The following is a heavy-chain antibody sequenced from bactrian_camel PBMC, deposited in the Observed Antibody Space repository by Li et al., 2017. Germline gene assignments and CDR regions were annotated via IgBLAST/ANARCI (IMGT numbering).Heavy chain of an antibody. J-gene: IGHJ6*01. Sequence: HVQLVESGGGLVQPGGSLRLSCAPSRSTYSSECMAWFRQAPGKEREGVAVISVGGGSTYYSDSVEGRFTVSRDNAKNTVYLQMNSLKSEDTAMYFCARGVFFFDYWGQGTQVTVS. V-gene: IGHV3S1*01. D-gene: IGHD3*01. CDR3: ARGVFFFDY. CDR1: RSTYSSEC. CDR2: ISVGGGST.